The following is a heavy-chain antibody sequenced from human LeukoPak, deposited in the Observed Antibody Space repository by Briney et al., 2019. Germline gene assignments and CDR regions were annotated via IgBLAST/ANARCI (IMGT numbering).Heavy chain of an antibody. D-gene: IGHD2-2*01. J-gene: IGHJ5*02. V-gene: IGHV2-5*02. Sequence: SGPTLVNPTQTLTLTCTFSGFSLSTSGVGVGWIRQPPGKALEWLALIYWDDDKRYSPSLKSRLTITKDTSKNQVVLTMTNMDPVDTATYYCAHRSRGSVGYQLLKKTNNWFDPWGQGTLVTVSS. CDR2: IYWDDDK. CDR1: GFSLSTSGVG. CDR3: AHRSRGSVGYQLLKKTNNWFDP.